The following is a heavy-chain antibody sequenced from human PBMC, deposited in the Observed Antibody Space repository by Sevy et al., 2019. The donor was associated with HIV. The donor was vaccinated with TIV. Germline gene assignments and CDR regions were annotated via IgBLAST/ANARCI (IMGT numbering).Heavy chain of an antibody. V-gene: IGHV3-73*01. CDR2: IRMKANSYAT. D-gene: IGHD2-2*03. J-gene: IGHJ4*02. CDR3: TTYLGYCRSTSCHYYFDN. CDR1: GFTFSGSA. Sequence: GGSLRLSCAASGFTFSGSALHWVRQASGKGLEWVGRIRMKANSYATAYTASVKGRFTISRDDSKNSAYLQMNSLKTEDTAVYDCTTYLGYCRSTSCHYYFDNWGQGTLVTVSS.